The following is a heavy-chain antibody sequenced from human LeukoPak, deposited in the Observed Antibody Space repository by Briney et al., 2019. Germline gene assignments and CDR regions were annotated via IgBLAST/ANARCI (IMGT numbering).Heavy chain of an antibody. J-gene: IGHJ4*02. CDR1: GFTFSSYW. Sequence: GGSLRLSCAASGFTFSSYWMHWVRQAPGKGLVWVSRINTDGSSTSYADSVKGRFTISRDNAKNTLYLQMNSLRAEDTAVYYCARERGSIAAAGPHYYFDYWGQGTLVTVSS. D-gene: IGHD6-13*01. CDR2: INTDGSST. CDR3: ARERGSIAAAGPHYYFDY. V-gene: IGHV3-74*01.